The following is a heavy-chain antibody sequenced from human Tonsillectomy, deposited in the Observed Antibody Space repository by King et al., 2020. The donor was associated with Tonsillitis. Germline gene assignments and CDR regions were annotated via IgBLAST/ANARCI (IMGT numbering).Heavy chain of an antibody. CDR1: GYSFTGYY. Sequence: VQLVESGAEVKKPGASVKVSCKASGYSFTGYYMHWVRQAPGQGLEWMGRINPNSGGTNYAQKFQGRVTMTRDTSISTAYMELSRLRSDDMVVYYCARGGYCSGGSCYPDYGMDVWGQGTTVTVSS. CDR3: ARGGYCSGGSCYPDYGMDV. D-gene: IGHD2-15*01. J-gene: IGHJ6*02. V-gene: IGHV1-2*05. CDR2: INPNSGGT.